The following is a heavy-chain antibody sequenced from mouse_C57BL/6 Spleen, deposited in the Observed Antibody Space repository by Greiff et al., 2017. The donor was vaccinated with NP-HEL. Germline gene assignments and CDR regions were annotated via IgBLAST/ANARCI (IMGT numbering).Heavy chain of an antibody. CDR3: ARGDDYDVGGYAMGY. D-gene: IGHD2-4*01. CDR2: IHPNSGST. CDR1: GYTFTSYW. J-gene: IGHJ4*01. Sequence: QVQLQQPGAELVKPGASVKLSCKASGYTFTSYWMHWVKQRPGQGLEWIGMIHPNSGSTNYNEKFKSKATLTVDKSSSTAYMQLSSLTSEDSAVYYCARGDDYDVGGYAMGYWGQGTSVTVAS. V-gene: IGHV1-64*01.